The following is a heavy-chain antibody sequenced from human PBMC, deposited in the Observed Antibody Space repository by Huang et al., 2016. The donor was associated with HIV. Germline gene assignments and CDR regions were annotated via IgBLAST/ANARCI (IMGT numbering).Heavy chain of an antibody. CDR1: GGSFSDQI. D-gene: IGHD3-16*01. CDR2: ISRLCRGP. V-gene: IGHV1-69*01. Sequence: QVQLEQSGPAVRKPGSSVKVSCQASGGSFSDQIISWVRQAPGQRFAWRGGISRLCRGPDYAKEFKGRVTMTADESTATIYMELNSLTSEDTAVYYCAMSLRYQYDSRSYWGRYFDYWGQGTLVTVSS. CDR3: AMSLRYQYDSRSYWGRYFDY. J-gene: IGHJ4*02.